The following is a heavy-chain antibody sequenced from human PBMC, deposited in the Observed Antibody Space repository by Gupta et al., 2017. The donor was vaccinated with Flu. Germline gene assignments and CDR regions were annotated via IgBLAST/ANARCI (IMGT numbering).Heavy chain of an antibody. V-gene: IGHV3-48*03. Sequence: EVRLVESGGGSVQPGGSLRLSCKASGFPFSEYEMNWVRQAPGRAPEWISYINVFGTAIYYSDSVKGRFTISRDDAKDSLYLQMNGLSVEDTAIYYCARDGDSSGWPFDYWGQGSLVTVSS. D-gene: IGHD6-19*01. CDR1: GFPFSEYE. CDR2: INVFGTAI. CDR3: ARDGDSSGWPFDY. J-gene: IGHJ4*02.